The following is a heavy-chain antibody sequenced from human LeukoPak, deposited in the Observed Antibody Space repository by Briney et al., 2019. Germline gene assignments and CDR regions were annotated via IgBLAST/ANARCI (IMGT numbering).Heavy chain of an antibody. J-gene: IGHJ4*02. CDR2: INPYRGNT. V-gene: IGHV1-18*01. CDR3: AREVVETTSKDFDS. D-gene: IGHD4-11*01. CDR1: GYTFTSYG. Sequence: GASVKVSCTASGYTFTSYGISWVRQAPGQGLEWMGTINPYRGNTGYAQNFHGRVSMTRDTSTSTVYMDLGSLRSEDTAIYYCAREVVETTSKDFDSRGQGILVTVSS.